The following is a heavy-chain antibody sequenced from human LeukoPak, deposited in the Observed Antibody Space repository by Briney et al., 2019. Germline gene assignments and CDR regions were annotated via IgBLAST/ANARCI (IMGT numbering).Heavy chain of an antibody. J-gene: IGHJ6*02. D-gene: IGHD5-18*01. CDR3: ARGPRLWIQLSHYPYYYGMDV. V-gene: IGHV1-69*04. CDR2: IIPILGIA. CDR1: GYTFTGYY. Sequence: SVKVSCKASGYTFTGYYMHWVRQAPGQGLEWMGRIIPILGIANYAQKFQGRVTITADKSTSTAYMELSSLRSEDTAVYYCARGPRLWIQLSHYPYYYGMDVWGQGTTVTVSS.